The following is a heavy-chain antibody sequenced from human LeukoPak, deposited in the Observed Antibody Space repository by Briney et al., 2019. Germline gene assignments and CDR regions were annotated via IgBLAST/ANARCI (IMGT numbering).Heavy chain of an antibody. V-gene: IGHV3-23*01. CDR1: GFTFSSSA. D-gene: IGHD3-10*01. CDR3: ANHPDYYGSGSYYNLYYYYGMDV. J-gene: IGHJ6*02. Sequence: GGSLRLSCAASGFTFSSSAMSWVRQAPGKGLEWVSAISGSGGSTYYADSVKGRFTISRDNSKNTLYLQMNSLRAEDTAVYYCANHPDYYGSGSYYNLYYYYGMDVWGQGTTVTVSS. CDR2: ISGSGGST.